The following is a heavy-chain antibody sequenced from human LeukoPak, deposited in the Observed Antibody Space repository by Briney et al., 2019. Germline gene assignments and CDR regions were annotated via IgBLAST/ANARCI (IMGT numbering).Heavy chain of an antibody. D-gene: IGHD6-6*01. J-gene: IGHJ4*02. V-gene: IGHV4-39*07. CDR1: GGSTSSSSYN. Sequence: SETLSLTCTVSGGSTSSSSYNWGWIRQPPGKGLEWIGSIYNSGTTSYNPSLKSRVTISIDTSKSQFSLKLSSVTAADTAVYYCATHEYSSSFDYWGQGNLVTVSS. CDR2: IYNSGTT. CDR3: ATHEYSSSFDY.